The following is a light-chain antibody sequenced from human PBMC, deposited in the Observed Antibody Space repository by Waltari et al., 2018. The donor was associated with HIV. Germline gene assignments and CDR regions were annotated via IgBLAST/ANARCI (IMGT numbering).Light chain of an antibody. J-gene: IGKJ4*01. CDR1: RSILYNSNNKNY. V-gene: IGKV4-1*01. CDR3: QQYFNAPIT. Sequence: RATINCKSSRSILYNSNNKNYLAWYQQKPGQPPQLLIYWASTREFGVPDRFSGSGSGTNFTLTISSLQTEDVAVYYCQQYFNAPITFGGGTRVEI. CDR2: WAS.